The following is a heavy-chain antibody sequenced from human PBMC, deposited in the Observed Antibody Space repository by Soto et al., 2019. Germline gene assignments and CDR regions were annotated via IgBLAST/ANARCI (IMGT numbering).Heavy chain of an antibody. CDR2: ISGGGGTT. CDR3: AKAMSTPSRPRNYFAY. J-gene: IGHJ4*02. Sequence: EVQLLESGGDLVQPGGSLRLSCAASGFTFSNFAMSWVRQAPGKGLEWVSVISGGGGTTYYADSVKGRFTISRDNSKNTLYLQMDSLRAEDTALYYCAKAMSTPSRPRNYFAYWGQGTLVTVSS. D-gene: IGHD6-6*01. CDR1: GFTFSNFA. V-gene: IGHV3-23*01.